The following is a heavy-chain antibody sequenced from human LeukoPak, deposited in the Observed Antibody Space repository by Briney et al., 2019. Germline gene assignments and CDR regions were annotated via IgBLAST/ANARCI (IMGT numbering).Heavy chain of an antibody. J-gene: IGHJ4*02. Sequence: PSETLSLTCAVYGGSFSGYYWSWIRQPPGKGLEWIGEINHSGSTNYNPSLKSRVTISVDTSKNQFPLKLSSVTAADTAVYYCARGYRYGRHYFDYWGQGTLVTVSS. D-gene: IGHD3-10*01. CDR1: GGSFSGYY. CDR2: INHSGST. V-gene: IGHV4-34*01. CDR3: ARGYRYGRHYFDY.